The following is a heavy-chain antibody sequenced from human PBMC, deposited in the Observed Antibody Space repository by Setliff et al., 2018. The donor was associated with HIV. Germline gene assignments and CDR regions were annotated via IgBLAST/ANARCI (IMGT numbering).Heavy chain of an antibody. CDR3: ARVKSIKTTLVRLWPRFDL. J-gene: IGHJ5*02. Sequence: KPSETLSLTCAVYTESLTRYDWAWIRQSPEKGLEWIGEIDDSGSIIYNPSLQSRVTMSVDTSKNQFSLKVRSLTAVDTGLYYCARVKSIKTTLVRLWPRFDLWGQGTKVT. V-gene: IGHV4-34*01. D-gene: IGHD3-10*01. CDR1: TESLTRYD. CDR2: IDDSGSI.